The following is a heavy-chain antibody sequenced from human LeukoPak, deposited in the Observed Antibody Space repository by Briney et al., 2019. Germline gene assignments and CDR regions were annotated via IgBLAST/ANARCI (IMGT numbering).Heavy chain of an antibody. CDR2: IYYSGST. Sequence: SETLSLTCTVSGGSISSYYWSWIRQPPGKGLEWIGYIYYSGSTYYNPSLKSRVTISVDTSKNQFSLKLSSVTAADTAVYYCARADYYDSSGQPMAAFDIWGQGTMVTVSS. D-gene: IGHD3-22*01. J-gene: IGHJ3*02. V-gene: IGHV4-59*12. CDR3: ARADYYDSSGQPMAAFDI. CDR1: GGSISSYY.